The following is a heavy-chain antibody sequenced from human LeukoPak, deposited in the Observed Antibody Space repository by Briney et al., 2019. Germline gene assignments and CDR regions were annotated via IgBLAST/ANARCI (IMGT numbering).Heavy chain of an antibody. D-gene: IGHD2-21*01. Sequence: PSETLSLTCAVPGVSVSDYYWSWIRKSPEKGLEWIGEVSPGGYTTYNPSLRSRVITSEDTSENQLSLNVTSVTAADTALYYCARIRCGRGQARCYNHWAQGSLVTVSS. CDR2: VSPGGYT. CDR3: ARIRCGRGQARCYNH. J-gene: IGHJ5*02. V-gene: IGHV4-34*01. CDR1: GVSVSDYY.